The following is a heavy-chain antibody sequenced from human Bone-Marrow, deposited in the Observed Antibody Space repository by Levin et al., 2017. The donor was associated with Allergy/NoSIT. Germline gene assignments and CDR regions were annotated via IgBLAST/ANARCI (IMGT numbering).Heavy chain of an antibody. D-gene: IGHD4-17*01. Sequence: SQTLSLTCTVSGGSISSGSYYWSWIRQPAGKGLEWIGRIYTSGSTNYNPSLKSRVTISVDTSKNQFSLKLSSVTAADTAVYYCARSTVTSHFDYWGQGTLVTVSS. V-gene: IGHV4-61*02. CDR1: GGSISSGSYY. CDR2: IYTSGST. J-gene: IGHJ4*02. CDR3: ARSTVTSHFDY.